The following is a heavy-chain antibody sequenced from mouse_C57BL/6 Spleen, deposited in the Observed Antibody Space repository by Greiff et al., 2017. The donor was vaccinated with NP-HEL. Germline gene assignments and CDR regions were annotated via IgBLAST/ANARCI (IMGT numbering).Heavy chain of an antibody. V-gene: IGHV14-4*01. CDR1: GFNIKDDY. CDR2: IDPENGDT. CDR3: TTRGY. J-gene: IGHJ2*01. Sequence: EVKLMESGAELVRPGASVKLSCTASGFNIKDDYMHWVKQRPEQGLEWIGWIDPENGDTEYASKFQGKATITADTASNTAYLKLSSLTSEDTAVYYCTTRGYWGQGTTLTVSS.